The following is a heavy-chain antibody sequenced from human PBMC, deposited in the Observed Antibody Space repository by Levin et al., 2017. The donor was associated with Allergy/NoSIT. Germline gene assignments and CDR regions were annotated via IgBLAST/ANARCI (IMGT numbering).Heavy chain of an antibody. D-gene: IGHD3-10*01. CDR2: IKSKTDGGTT. Sequence: GGSLRLSCAASGFTFSNAWMSWVRQAPGKGLEWVGRIKSKTDGGTTDYAAPVKGRFTISRDDSKNTLYLQMNSLKTEDTAVYYCTTDLDPPELWFRELFLSYYYYMDVWGKGTTVTVSS. J-gene: IGHJ6*03. CDR3: TTDLDPPELWFRELFLSYYYYMDV. CDR1: GFTFSNAW. V-gene: IGHV3-15*01.